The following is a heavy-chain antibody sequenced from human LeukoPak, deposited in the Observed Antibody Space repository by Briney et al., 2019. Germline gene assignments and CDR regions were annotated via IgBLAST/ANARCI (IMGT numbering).Heavy chain of an antibody. CDR2: INHSGST. CDR1: GGSFSGYY. CDR3: ARATTYYYDSSGPGSRYWYFDL. J-gene: IGHJ2*01. Sequence: SETLSLTCAVYGGSFSGYYWSWIRQPPGKGLEWIGEINHSGSTNYNPSLKSRVTISVDTSKNQFSLKLSSVTAADTAVYYCARATTYYYDSSGPGSRYWYFDLWGRGTLVTVSS. D-gene: IGHD3-22*01. V-gene: IGHV4-34*01.